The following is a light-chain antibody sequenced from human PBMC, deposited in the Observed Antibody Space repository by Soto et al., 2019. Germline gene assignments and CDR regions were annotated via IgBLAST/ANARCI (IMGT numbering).Light chain of an antibody. CDR3: NSYTASNTRV. Sequence: QSVLTQPASVSGSPGQSITISCTGTSSDVGGYNYVSWYQHHPGKAPKLMIYEVSNRPSGVSHRFSGSKSGNTASLTISGLQAEDEADYYCNSYTASNTRVFGTGTKLTVL. CDR2: EVS. V-gene: IGLV2-14*01. CDR1: SSDVGGYNY. J-gene: IGLJ1*01.